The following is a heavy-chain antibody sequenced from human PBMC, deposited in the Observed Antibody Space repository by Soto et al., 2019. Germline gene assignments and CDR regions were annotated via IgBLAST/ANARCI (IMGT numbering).Heavy chain of an antibody. CDR3: ASLTSIWQPGVDY. J-gene: IGHJ4*02. Sequence: EVQLLESGGGLVQPGGSLRLSCAASGITFSSYAMSWVRQAPGEGLDWVSTIGGGIGSTYYADSVKGRFTISRDNSKNTVYLEMNSLRAEDTAVYYCASLTSIWQPGVDYWGQGTLVTVSS. V-gene: IGHV3-23*01. CDR1: GITFSSYA. D-gene: IGHD6-13*01. CDR2: IGGGIGST.